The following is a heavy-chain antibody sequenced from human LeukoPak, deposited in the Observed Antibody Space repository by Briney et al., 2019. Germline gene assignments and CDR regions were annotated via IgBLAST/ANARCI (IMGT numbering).Heavy chain of an antibody. V-gene: IGHV3-74*01. CDR1: GYTLSRYG. CDR2: INKDGGYI. D-gene: IGHD3-10*01. Sequence: GGSLRLFCAAWGYTLSRYGIHWVRHAPGKGLVWVSRINKDGGYINYADSVRGRFTISRDNGKSTLYLQMNSLRAEDMAVYYGVRDAYGPADAWGQGTLVTVSS. CDR3: VRDAYGPADA. J-gene: IGHJ5*02.